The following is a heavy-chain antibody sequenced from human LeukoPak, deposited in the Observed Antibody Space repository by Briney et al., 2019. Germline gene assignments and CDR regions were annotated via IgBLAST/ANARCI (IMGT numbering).Heavy chain of an antibody. D-gene: IGHD2-8*01. CDR2: INHSGST. CDR1: GGSFSGYY. CDR3: ARGPGGTLTNDIVLMVYATIYYYGMDV. Sequence: SETLSLTCAVYGGSFSGYYWSWIRQPPGKGLEWIGEINHSGSTNYNPSLKSRVTISVDTSKNQFSLKLSSVAAADTAVYYCARGPGGTLTNDIVLMVYATIYYYGMDVWGQGTTVTVSS. J-gene: IGHJ6*02. V-gene: IGHV4-34*01.